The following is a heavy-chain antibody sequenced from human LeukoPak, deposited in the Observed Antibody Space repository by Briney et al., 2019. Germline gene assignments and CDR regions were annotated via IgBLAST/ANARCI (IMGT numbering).Heavy chain of an antibody. CDR1: GFIVSSNY. Sequence: PEGSLRPSCAASGFIVSSNYMSWVRQAPGKGLEWVSVIYSGGSTYYADSVKGRFTISRDNSKNTLYLQMNSLRAEDTAVYYCAREDGFGDFDYWGQGTLVTVSS. CDR3: AREDGFGDFDY. V-gene: IGHV3-53*01. D-gene: IGHD3-10*01. J-gene: IGHJ4*02. CDR2: IYSGGST.